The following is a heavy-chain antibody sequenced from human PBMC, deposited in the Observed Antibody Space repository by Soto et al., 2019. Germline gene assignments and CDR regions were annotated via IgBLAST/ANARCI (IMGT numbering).Heavy chain of an antibody. Sequence: EVQLVESGGGLVQPGGSLRLSCVASGFMFGTYWMTWVRQGPGKGLEWVANIKPDGSEKYYVESVKGRFTISRDNAKNSLYLQMDSLRDEDTAVYYCARDGDLWYRPYEYWGQGTLVTVSS. J-gene: IGHJ4*02. CDR2: IKPDGSEK. CDR1: GFMFGTYW. V-gene: IGHV3-7*01. CDR3: ARDGDLWYRPYEY. D-gene: IGHD2-21*01.